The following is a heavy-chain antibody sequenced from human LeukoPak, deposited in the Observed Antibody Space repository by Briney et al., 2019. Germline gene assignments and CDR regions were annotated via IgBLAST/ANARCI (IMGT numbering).Heavy chain of an antibody. J-gene: IGHJ5*01. CDR2: INANSGTR. CDR1: GFAFSFFA. D-gene: IGHD6-19*01. Sequence: PGGSLRLSCEASGFAFSFFAMSWLRHPPGKGLEWVSTINANSGTRSYAASVRGRFTISRDNSRNTVYLQLNTLRAEDTAVYYCAKPISGGLAVTADWFDPWGQGTLVVVSS. CDR3: AKPISGGLAVTADWFDP. V-gene: IGHV3-23*01.